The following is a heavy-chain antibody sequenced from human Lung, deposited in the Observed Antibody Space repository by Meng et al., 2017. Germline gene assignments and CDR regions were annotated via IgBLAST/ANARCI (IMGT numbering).Heavy chain of an antibody. J-gene: IGHJ4*02. D-gene: IGHD4-11*01. V-gene: IGHV4-34*01. CDR2: INHSGST. CDR3: ARGPTTMAHDFDY. CDR1: GGSFSDYY. Sequence: QVQLQPWGAGLVKPSDTLSLTCVVSGGSFSDYYWSWIRQPPGKGLEWIGEINHSGSTNYNPSLESRATISVDTSQNNLSLKLSSVTAADSAVYYCARGPTTMAHDFDYWGQGTLVTVSS.